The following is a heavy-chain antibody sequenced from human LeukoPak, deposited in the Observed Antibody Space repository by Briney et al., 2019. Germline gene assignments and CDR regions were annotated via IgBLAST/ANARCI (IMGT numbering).Heavy chain of an antibody. CDR1: RFTFSTYV. D-gene: IGHD6-19*01. CDR3: AKEGYASGWLDS. Sequence: GSLRLSCAASRFTFSTYVMTWVRQAPGKGLEWVSAITGTGDTTYYTHSVRGRFTISRDNSKNTLYLQMNSLRADDTAVYYCAKEGYASGWLDSWGQGALVTVSS. J-gene: IGHJ4*02. V-gene: IGHV3-23*01. CDR2: ITGTGDTT.